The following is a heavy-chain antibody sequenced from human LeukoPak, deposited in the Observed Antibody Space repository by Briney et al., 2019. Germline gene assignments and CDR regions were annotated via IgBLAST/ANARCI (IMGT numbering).Heavy chain of an antibody. Sequence: SETLSLTCTVSGGSISSYYWSWIRQPPGKGLEWIGYIYYSGSTNYNPSLKSRVTISVDTSKNQFSLKLSSVTAADTAVYYCARLLGAVLGTSGHWGQGTLVTVSS. D-gene: IGHD2-8*01. J-gene: IGHJ4*02. V-gene: IGHV4-59*08. CDR3: ARLLGAVLGTSGH. CDR1: GGSISSYY. CDR2: IYYSGST.